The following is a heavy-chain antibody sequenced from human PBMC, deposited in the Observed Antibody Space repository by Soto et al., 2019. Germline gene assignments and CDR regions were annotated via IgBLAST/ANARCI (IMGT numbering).Heavy chain of an antibody. CDR2: IYHSVST. J-gene: IGHJ5*02. CDR3: ARVPSP. Sequence: QLQLQVSGSGLVKPSQTLSLTCAVSGGSISSGGYSWGWIRQPPGKGLEWIGYIYHSVSTYYNPSLKSRVTISVDRSKNQFSLKLSSVTAADTAVYYCARVPSPWGQGTLVTVSS. V-gene: IGHV4-30-2*01. CDR1: GGSISSGGYS.